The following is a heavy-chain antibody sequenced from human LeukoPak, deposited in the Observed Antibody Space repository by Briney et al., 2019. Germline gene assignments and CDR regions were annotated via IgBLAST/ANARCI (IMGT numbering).Heavy chain of an antibody. D-gene: IGHD6-19*01. V-gene: IGHV3-23*01. Sequence: PGGSLRLSCAASGFTFSSYAMSWLRQAPGKGLEWVSGISGSGGSTYYADSVKGRFTISRDNSKNTLYLQMNSLRAEDTALYHCARAGSGSWANGRGWFDPWGQGTRVTVSS. CDR1: GFTFSSYA. CDR2: ISGSGGST. J-gene: IGHJ5*02. CDR3: ARAGSGSWANGRGWFDP.